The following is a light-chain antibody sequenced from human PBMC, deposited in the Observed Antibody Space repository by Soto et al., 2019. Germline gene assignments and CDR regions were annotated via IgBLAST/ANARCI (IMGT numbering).Light chain of an antibody. J-gene: IGLJ1*01. CDR1: STDVGSYTF. CDR2: EGI. V-gene: IGLV2-23*01. Sequence: QSALTQPASVSGSPGQSITISCSGTSTDVGSYTFVSWYQRHPGKAPRLIIYEGIKRPSGVSNRFSGSKPANTASLTISGLQADDEADYYCCASARGNSFVFGTGTKLTVL. CDR3: CASARGNSFV.